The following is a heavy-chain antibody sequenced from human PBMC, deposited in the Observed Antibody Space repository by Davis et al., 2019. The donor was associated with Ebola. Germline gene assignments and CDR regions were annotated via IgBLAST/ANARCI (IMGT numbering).Heavy chain of an antibody. CDR2: IIPIFGTA. J-gene: IGHJ2*01. CDR1: GGTFSSYA. D-gene: IGHD3-22*01. V-gene: IGHV1-69*13. CDR3: ARARRGYYYDSSGRSSYWYFDL. Sequence: SVKVSCKASGGTFSSYAISWVRQAPGQGLEWMGGIIPIFGTANYAQKFQGRVTITADESTSTAYMELSSLRSEDTAVYYCARARRGYYYDSSGRSSYWYFDLWGRGTLVTVSS.